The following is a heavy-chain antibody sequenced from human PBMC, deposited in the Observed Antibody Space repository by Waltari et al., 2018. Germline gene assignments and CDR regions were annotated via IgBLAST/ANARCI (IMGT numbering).Heavy chain of an antibody. CDR2: VHRSGRT. Sequence: SGDSMSTNNWWSWVRQSPEKGLEWIGQVHRSGRTNYNPSFASRVDMSLEMSINQFSLKVVSATAADTAVYYCARDRGRGLYLDSWGQGTLVTVSP. D-gene: IGHD2-15*01. CDR3: ARDRGRGLYLDS. J-gene: IGHJ4*02. CDR1: GDSMSTNNW. V-gene: IGHV4-4*02.